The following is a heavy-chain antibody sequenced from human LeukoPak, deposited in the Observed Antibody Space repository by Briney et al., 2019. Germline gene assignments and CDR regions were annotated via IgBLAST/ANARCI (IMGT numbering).Heavy chain of an antibody. CDR2: IYYSGST. Sequence: SETLSLTCTVSGGSISSSSYYWGWIRQPPGKGLEWIGSIYYSGSTYYNPSLKSRVTISVDTSKNQFSLKLSSVTAADTAVYYCARGVVAAPQTFDYWGQGTLVTVSS. D-gene: IGHD2-15*01. V-gene: IGHV4-39*07. CDR1: GGSISSSSYY. J-gene: IGHJ4*02. CDR3: ARGVVAAPQTFDY.